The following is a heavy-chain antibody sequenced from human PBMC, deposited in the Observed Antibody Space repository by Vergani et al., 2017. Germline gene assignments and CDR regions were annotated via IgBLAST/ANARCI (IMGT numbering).Heavy chain of an antibody. J-gene: IGHJ5*02. V-gene: IGHV2-26*01. Sequence: QVTLKESGPVLVKPTETLTLTCTVSGFSLSNARMGVSWIRQPPGKALEWLAHIFSNDEKSYSTSLKSRLTISKDTSKSQVVLTMTNMDPVDTATCYCARSPENYYGSGSLEWFDPWGQGTLVTVSS. CDR2: IFSNDEK. CDR1: GFSLSNARMG. CDR3: ARSPENYYGSGSLEWFDP. D-gene: IGHD3-10*01.